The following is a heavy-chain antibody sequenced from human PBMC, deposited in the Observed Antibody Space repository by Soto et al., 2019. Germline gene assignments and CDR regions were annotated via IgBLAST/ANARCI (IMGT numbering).Heavy chain of an antibody. V-gene: IGHV4-31*03. D-gene: IGHD3-10*02. CDR1: GGSISSGGYY. J-gene: IGHJ2*01. CDR3: PRNYVAILGSGPTYWYFDI. CDR2: IYYRGSS. Sequence: QVQLQESGPGLVKPSQTLSLTCTVSGGSISSGGYYWSWIRQHPGKGLEWIGYIYYRGSSYYNPALDSRAPLSVDTSKKQFSLNLSSVTAADTAVYYCPRNYVAILGSGPTYWYFDIWGRGSLVTVS.